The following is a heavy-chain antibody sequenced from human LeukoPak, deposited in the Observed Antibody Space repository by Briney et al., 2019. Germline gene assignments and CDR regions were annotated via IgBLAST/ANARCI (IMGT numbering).Heavy chain of an antibody. CDR2: IKQDGSEK. CDR1: GFTFSSYW. D-gene: IGHD6-19*01. CDR3: AKDQGLYSSGWYYYYGMDV. Sequence: GGSLRLSCAASGFTFSSYWMSWVRQAPGKGLEWVANIKQDGSEKYYVDSVKGRFTISRDNAKNSLYLQMNSLRAEDTAVYYCAKDQGLYSSGWYYYYGMDVWGQGTTVTVSS. J-gene: IGHJ6*02. V-gene: IGHV3-7*01.